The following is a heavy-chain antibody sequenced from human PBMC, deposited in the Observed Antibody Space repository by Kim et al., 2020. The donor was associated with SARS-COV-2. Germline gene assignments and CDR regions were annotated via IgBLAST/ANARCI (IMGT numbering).Heavy chain of an antibody. CDR2: TRKKAHSYTT. J-gene: IGHJ4*02. Sequence: GGSLRLSCAASGFMFSDHYMDWVRQAPGKGLEWVGRTRKKAHSYTTEYAASVKGRFTIPRDDSKNSLYLQMNSLKTEDTAVYYCARVPGNTYGYGFDYWGLRALVTFSS. CDR3: ARVPGNTYGYGFDY. CDR1: GFMFSDHY. V-gene: IGHV3-72*01. D-gene: IGHD5-18*01.